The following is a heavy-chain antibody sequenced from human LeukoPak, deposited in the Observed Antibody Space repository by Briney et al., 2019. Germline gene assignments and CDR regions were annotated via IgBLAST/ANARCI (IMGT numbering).Heavy chain of an antibody. V-gene: IGHV3-30*03. CDR1: GFTFSSYG. CDR3: ARDQGGATRIDY. J-gene: IGHJ4*02. Sequence: GGSLRLSCAASGFTFSSYGMHWVRQAPGKGLEWVAVISYDGSNKYFADSVKGRFTISRDNSKNTLYLQMNSLRVEETAVYYCARDQGGATRIDYWGQGTLVTVSS. CDR2: ISYDGSNK. D-gene: IGHD1-26*01.